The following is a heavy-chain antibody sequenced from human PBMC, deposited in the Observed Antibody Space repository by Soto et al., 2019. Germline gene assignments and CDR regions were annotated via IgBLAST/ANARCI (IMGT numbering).Heavy chain of an antibody. CDR2: ITGSSTYI. Sequence: EVQLVESGGGLVKPGGSLRLSCAASGFTFRSYTMTWVRQAPGKGLEWVSSITGSSTYIYYADSVKGRFTISRDNAKNSVYLPMTSLRAGDTAVSYCARGEELGAFDWFDPWGQGTLVTVSS. CDR1: GFTFRSYT. D-gene: IGHD7-27*01. CDR3: ARGEELGAFDWFDP. V-gene: IGHV3-21*02. J-gene: IGHJ5*02.